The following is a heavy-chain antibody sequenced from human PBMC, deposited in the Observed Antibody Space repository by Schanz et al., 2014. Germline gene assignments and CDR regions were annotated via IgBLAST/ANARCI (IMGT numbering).Heavy chain of an antibody. V-gene: IGHV3-23*04. CDR1: GFTFSGYG. Sequence: EVQLVESGGGLVQPGRSLRLSCAASGFTFSGYGMHWVRQAPGKGLEWVSALSARGHRTQYADSVKGRFTISRDTSENTLFLQMNNLRAEDTAVYYCAKVGEGSWFSAYFDYWGQGTLVTVSS. CDR3: AKVGEGSWFSAYFDY. J-gene: IGHJ4*02. CDR2: LSARGHRT. D-gene: IGHD6-13*01.